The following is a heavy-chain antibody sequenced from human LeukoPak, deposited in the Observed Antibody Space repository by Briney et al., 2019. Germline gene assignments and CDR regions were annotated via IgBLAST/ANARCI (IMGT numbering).Heavy chain of an antibody. V-gene: IGHV3-30*02. CDR1: GFTFSSCG. Sequence: GGSLRLSCAASGFTFSSCGMHWVRQAPGKGLEWVAFIRYDGSNKYYADSVKGRFTISRDNSKNTLYLQMNSLRSEDTAVYYCAKDNLPVVVVPATDDYWGQGTLVTVSS. D-gene: IGHD2-2*01. CDR3: AKDNLPVVVVPATDDY. CDR2: IRYDGSNK. J-gene: IGHJ4*02.